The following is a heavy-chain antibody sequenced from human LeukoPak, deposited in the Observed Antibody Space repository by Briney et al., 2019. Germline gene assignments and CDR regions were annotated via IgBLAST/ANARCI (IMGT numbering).Heavy chain of an antibody. D-gene: IGHD3-22*01. CDR2: INHSGGST. Sequence: ASVTVSCKESGYTFTSYYMDWVRQAPGQGREWMGIINHSGGSTSYAKKFQGRDTMTRDTSTSTVYMDLSSLRSDDTAVYYCARDWYYDISGYYTTGYYFDYWGQGTLVTVSS. CDR1: GYTFTSYY. CDR3: ARDWYYDISGYYTTGYYFDY. J-gene: IGHJ4*02. V-gene: IGHV1-46*01.